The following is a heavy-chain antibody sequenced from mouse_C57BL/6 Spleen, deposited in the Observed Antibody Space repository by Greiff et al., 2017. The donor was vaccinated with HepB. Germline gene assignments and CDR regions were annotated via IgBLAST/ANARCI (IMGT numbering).Heavy chain of an antibody. CDR1: GFTFSDYY. CDR3: ARHECLLGNFGYFDV. Sequence: DVHLVESGGGLVQPGGSLKLSCAASGFTFSDYYMYWVRQTPEKRLEWVAYISNGGGSTYYPDTVKGRFTISRDNAKNTLYLQMSRLKSEDTAMYYCARHECLLGNFGYFDVWGTGTTVTVSS. V-gene: IGHV5-12*01. CDR2: ISNGGGST. D-gene: IGHD2-3*01. J-gene: IGHJ1*03.